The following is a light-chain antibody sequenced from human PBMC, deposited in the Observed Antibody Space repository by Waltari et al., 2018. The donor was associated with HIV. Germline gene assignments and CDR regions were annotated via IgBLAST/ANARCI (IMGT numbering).Light chain of an antibody. Sequence: QSALTQPASVSGSPGQSLTLSCTGTNSDFGSYDFVSWYQQYPGKAPRLIISDVRNRPSGISSRFSGSKYGYTASLTISGLRAEDEADYFCSSWTSSTTLVFGTGTKVTVL. CDR1: NSDFGSYDF. J-gene: IGLJ1*01. CDR3: SSWTSSTTLV. CDR2: DVR. V-gene: IGLV2-14*01.